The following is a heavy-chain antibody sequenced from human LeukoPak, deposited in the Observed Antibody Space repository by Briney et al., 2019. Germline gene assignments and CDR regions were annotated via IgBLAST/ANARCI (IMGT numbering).Heavy chain of an antibody. CDR3: ARVKYSSGWDFDY. CDR1: GYTFTSYA. Sequence: GASVKVSCKASGYTFTSYAMHWVRQDPGQRLEWMGWINAGNGNTKYSQKFQGRVTITRDTSASTAYMELSSLRSEDTAVYYCARVKYSSGWDFDYWGQGTLVTVSS. CDR2: INAGNGNT. V-gene: IGHV1-3*01. J-gene: IGHJ4*02. D-gene: IGHD6-19*01.